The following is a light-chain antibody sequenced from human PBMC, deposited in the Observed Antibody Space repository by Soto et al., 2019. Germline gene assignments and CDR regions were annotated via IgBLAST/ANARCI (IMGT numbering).Light chain of an antibody. V-gene: IGKV3-15*01. Sequence: EIVRTQSPATLSVSPGESATLSCRASQSISSELAWYQQKPGQPPRLLIYGASTRATAVPARFTGRGSGSDFTLTISGLQSADFAVYYCQQGHNWPLTFGQRTSLDI. CDR2: GAS. CDR3: QQGHNWPLT. J-gene: IGKJ2*01. CDR1: QSISSE.